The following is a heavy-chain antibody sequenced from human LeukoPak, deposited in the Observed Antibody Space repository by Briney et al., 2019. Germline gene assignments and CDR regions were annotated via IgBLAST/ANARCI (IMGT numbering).Heavy chain of an antibody. Sequence: ASVKVSCKISGYTLTELSIHWVRQAPGKGLEWMGGFDPEDGETIYAQKFQGRVTMTEDTSTDTAYMELSSLRAEDTAVYYCARVYGSGWNSYDYWGQGTLVTVSS. CDR2: FDPEDGET. CDR1: GYTLTELS. V-gene: IGHV1-24*01. J-gene: IGHJ4*02. CDR3: ARVYGSGWNSYDY. D-gene: IGHD6-19*01.